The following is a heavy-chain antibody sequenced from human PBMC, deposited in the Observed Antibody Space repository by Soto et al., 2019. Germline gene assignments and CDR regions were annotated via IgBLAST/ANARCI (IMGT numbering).Heavy chain of an antibody. Sequence: SVKVSCKASGGTFSRYGINWVRQAPGHGLEWMGGIIPLFGTANYAQKFQGRVTITADESTSTAHMELRSLRSEDTAVYYCARDYGHDCSGGNCYFYFWGQGTLVTVSS. J-gene: IGHJ4*02. CDR3: ARDYGHDCSGGNCYFYF. CDR1: GGTFSRYG. CDR2: IIPLFGTA. D-gene: IGHD2-15*01. V-gene: IGHV1-69*13.